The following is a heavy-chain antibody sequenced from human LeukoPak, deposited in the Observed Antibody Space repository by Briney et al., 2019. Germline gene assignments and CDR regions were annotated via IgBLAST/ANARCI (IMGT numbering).Heavy chain of an antibody. Sequence: PGESLTLSCAASGFTFSNYWMHWVRQAPGKGLVWVSRINSDESLTTYADSVKGRFTISRDNAKNTLYLQMNSLRAEDTAVYYCARRYCSGGTCYFDYWGQGTLVTVSS. CDR1: GFTFSNYW. CDR3: ARRYCSGGTCYFDY. D-gene: IGHD2-15*01. J-gene: IGHJ4*02. CDR2: INSDESLT. V-gene: IGHV3-74*03.